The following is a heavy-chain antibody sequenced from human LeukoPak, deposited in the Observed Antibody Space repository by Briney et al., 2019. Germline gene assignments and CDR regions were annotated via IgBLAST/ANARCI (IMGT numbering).Heavy chain of an antibody. CDR2: ISSSGSTI. D-gene: IGHD6-13*01. Sequence: PGGSLGLSCAASGFTFSSYEMNWVRQAPGKGLEWVSYISSSGSTIYYADSVKGRFTISRDNAKNSLYLQMNSLRAEDTAVYYCARVAGEEIAAAGTLDFDYWGQGTLVTVSS. J-gene: IGHJ4*02. CDR1: GFTFSSYE. CDR3: ARVAGEEIAAAGTLDFDY. V-gene: IGHV3-48*03.